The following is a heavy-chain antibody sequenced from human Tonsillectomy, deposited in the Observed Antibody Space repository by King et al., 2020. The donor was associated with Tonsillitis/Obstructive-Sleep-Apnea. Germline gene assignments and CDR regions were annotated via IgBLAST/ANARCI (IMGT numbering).Heavy chain of an antibody. D-gene: IGHD2-8*01. V-gene: IGHV4-59*01. CDR3: ARDMVLEAGGDAFDI. CDR2: IYYSGST. Sequence: QLQESGPGLVKPSETLSLTCTVSGGSISSSYWSWIRQPPGKGLEWIGYIYYSGSTNYNPPLKSRVTISVDTSKNQFSLRLSSVTAADTAVYYCARDMVLEAGGDAFDIWGQGTMVTVSS. J-gene: IGHJ3*02. CDR1: GGSISSSY.